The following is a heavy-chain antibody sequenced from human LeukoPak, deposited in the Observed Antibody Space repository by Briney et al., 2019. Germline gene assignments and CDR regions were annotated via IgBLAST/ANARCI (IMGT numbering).Heavy chain of an antibody. CDR2: IYHSGST. CDR1: GGSISSSNW. J-gene: IGHJ2*01. V-gene: IGHV4-4*02. Sequence: SETLSLTCAVSGGSISSSNWWSWVRQPPGKGLEWIGEIYHSGSTNYNPSLKSRATISVDKSKNQFSLKLSSVTAADTAVYYCATVTVVVPAAIRYFDLWGRGTLVTVSS. CDR3: ATVTVVVPAAIRYFDL. D-gene: IGHD2-2*01.